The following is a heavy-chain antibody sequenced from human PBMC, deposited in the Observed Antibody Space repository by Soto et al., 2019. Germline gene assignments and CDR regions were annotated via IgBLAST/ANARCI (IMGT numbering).Heavy chain of an antibody. J-gene: IGHJ6*02. V-gene: IGHV3-23*01. CDR1: GFTLSSYA. Sequence: GGSLRLSCAASGFTLSSYAMSWVRRAPGKGLEWVSAISGSGGSTYYADSVKGRFTISRDNSKNTLYLQMNSLRAEDTAVYYCAKDRLSSSWYGNGMAVRGQGTTVTVSS. D-gene: IGHD6-13*01. CDR2: ISGSGGST. CDR3: AKDRLSSSWYGNGMAV.